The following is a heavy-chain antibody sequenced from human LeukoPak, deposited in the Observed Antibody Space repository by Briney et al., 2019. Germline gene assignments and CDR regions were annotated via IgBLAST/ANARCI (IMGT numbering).Heavy chain of an antibody. CDR2: TYYRSKWYN. V-gene: IGHV6-1*01. CDR3: ARGDYDFWSGYPHYFDY. CDR1: GDSVSSISAA. D-gene: IGHD3-3*01. J-gene: IGHJ4*02. Sequence: SHTLSLTCAISGDSVSSISAAWNWIRQSPSRGLEWRGRTYYRSKWYNDYAVSVKSRITINPDTSKNQFSLQLNSVTPEDTAVYYCARGDYDFWSGYPHYFDYWGQGTLVTVSS.